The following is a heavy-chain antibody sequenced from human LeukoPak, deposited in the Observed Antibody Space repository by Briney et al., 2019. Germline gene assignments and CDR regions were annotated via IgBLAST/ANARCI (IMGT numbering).Heavy chain of an antibody. J-gene: IGHJ5*02. CDR1: GFTFSDYY. D-gene: IGHD4-17*01. Sequence: GGSLRLSCAASGFTFSDYYTTWIRQAPGKGLEWLSHISGSGTTTYYADSVKGRFTISRDNAKNSVYLQLNSLRAEDTAVYYCASHPTTVTTRYNWFDPWGQGTLVTVSS. CDR3: ASHPTTVTTRYNWFDP. CDR2: ISGSGTTT. V-gene: IGHV3-11*01.